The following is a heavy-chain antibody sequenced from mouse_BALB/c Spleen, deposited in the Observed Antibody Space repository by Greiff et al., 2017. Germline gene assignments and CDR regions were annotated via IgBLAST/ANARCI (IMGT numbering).Heavy chain of an antibody. CDR3: ARGGYGNWFAY. V-gene: IGHV1-7*01. Sequence: QVQLQQSGAELAKPGASVKMSCKASGYTFTSYWMHWVKQRPGQGLEWIGYINPSTGYTEYNQKFKDKATLTADKSSSTAYMQLSSLTSEDSAVYYCARGGYGNWFAYWGQGTLVTVSA. CDR2: INPSTGYT. J-gene: IGHJ3*01. CDR1: GYTFTSYW. D-gene: IGHD2-1*01.